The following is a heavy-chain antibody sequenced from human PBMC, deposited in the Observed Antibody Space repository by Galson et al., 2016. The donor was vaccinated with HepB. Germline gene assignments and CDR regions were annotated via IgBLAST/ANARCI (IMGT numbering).Heavy chain of an antibody. Sequence: SLRLSCAASGFTFNKYGMHWVRQAPGKGLEWVAGVWHDGSNKFYADSVKGRFTISRDNSNNSLFLQMNRLRAEDTAVYYCARNWISSSVTDRFDSWGQGTLVTVTS. V-gene: IGHV3-33*01. CDR3: ARNWISSSVTDRFDS. CDR1: GFTFNKYG. CDR2: VWHDGSNK. D-gene: IGHD6-6*01. J-gene: IGHJ5*01.